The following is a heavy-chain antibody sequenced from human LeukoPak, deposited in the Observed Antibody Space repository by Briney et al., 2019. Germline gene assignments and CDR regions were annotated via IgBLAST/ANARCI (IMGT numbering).Heavy chain of an antibody. CDR2: INPDDKSA. V-gene: IGHV3-74*01. Sequence: PGGSLRLSCAASGFIISTYGIDWVRQAPGKGLVWVSRINPDDKSASYADSVKGRFTIARDDARKTLYLQMNSLRAEDTAVYYCLTIVETTFDAFDIWGQGTMVTVSS. CDR1: GFIISTYG. J-gene: IGHJ3*02. CDR3: LTIVETTFDAFDI. D-gene: IGHD2/OR15-2a*01.